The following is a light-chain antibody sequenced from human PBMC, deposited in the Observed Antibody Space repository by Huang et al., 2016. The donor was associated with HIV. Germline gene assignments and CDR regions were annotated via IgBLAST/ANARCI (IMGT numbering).Light chain of an antibody. CDR1: QAINDY. J-gene: IGKJ2*01. V-gene: IGKV1-33*01. Sequence: DIQMTQSPSSLSASVGDRVTIPCQASQAINDYLNWYQHRPGKAPKLLIYDASNLQTGVPSRFSGTGSGTDFTFTISSLQPEDIATYYCQHYDNLPMYTFGQGTKLEIK. CDR3: QHYDNLPMYT. CDR2: DAS.